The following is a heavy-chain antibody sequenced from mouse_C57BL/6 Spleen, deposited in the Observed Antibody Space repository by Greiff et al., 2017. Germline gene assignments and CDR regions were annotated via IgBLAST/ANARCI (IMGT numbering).Heavy chain of an antibody. CDR1: GYTFTSYW. J-gene: IGHJ4*01. CDR2: IYPGSGST. CDR3: ARVGNSNYVGAMDY. Sequence: QVQLQQPGAELVKPGASVKMSCKASGYTFTSYWITWVKQRPGQGLEWIGDIYPGSGSTNYNEKSKSKATLTVDTSSSTAYMQLSSLTSEDSAVYYCARVGNSNYVGAMDYWGQGTSVTVSS. D-gene: IGHD2-5*01. V-gene: IGHV1-55*01.